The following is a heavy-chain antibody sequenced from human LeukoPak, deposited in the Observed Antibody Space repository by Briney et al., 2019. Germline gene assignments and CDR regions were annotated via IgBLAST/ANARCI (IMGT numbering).Heavy chain of an antibody. CDR1: GGSFSGYY. V-gene: IGHV4-34*01. J-gene: IGHJ4*02. Sequence: SETLSLTCAVYGGSFSGYYWSWIRQPPGKGLEWIGEINHSGSTNYNPSLKSRVTISVDTSKNQFSLKLSSVTAADTAVYYCASLGNCSSTSCYPGDYWGQGTLVTVSS. D-gene: IGHD2-2*01. CDR3: ASLGNCSSTSCYPGDY. CDR2: INHSGST.